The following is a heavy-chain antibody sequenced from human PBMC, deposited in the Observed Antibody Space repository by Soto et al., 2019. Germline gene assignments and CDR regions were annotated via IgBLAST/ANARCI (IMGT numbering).Heavy chain of an antibody. J-gene: IGHJ6*02. D-gene: IGHD5-12*01. CDR1: GFTFSSYA. CDR2: ISYDGSNK. Sequence: PGGSLRLSCAASGFTFSSYAMHWVRQAPGKGLEWVAVISYDGSNKYYADSVKGRFTISRDNAKNSLYLQMNSLRAEDTAVYYCARDLPGYSGYDPNYYYYGMDVWGQGTTVTVSS. CDR3: ARDLPGYSGYDPNYYYYGMDV. V-gene: IGHV3-30-3*01.